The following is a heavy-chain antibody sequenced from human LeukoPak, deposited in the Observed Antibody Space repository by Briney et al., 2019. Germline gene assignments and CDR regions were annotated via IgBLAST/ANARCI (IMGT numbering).Heavy chain of an antibody. CDR3: ASSFFMGWFDAFDI. D-gene: IGHD3-3*01. V-gene: IGHV4-39*07. Sequence: SETLSLTCNVSGDSISSSSYYWSWIRVPPGKGLEWIGEINHSGSTNYNPSLKSRVTISVDTSKNQFSLKLSSVTAADTAVYYCASSFFMGWFDAFDIWGQGTMVTVSS. J-gene: IGHJ3*02. CDR2: INHSGST. CDR1: GDSISSSSYY.